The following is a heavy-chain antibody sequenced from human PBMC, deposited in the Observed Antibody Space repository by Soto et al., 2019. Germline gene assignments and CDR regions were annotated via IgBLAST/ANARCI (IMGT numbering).Heavy chain of an antibody. J-gene: IGHJ4*02. Sequence: GGSLRLSCAASGFTFSSYWMSWVRQAPGKGLEWVANIKQDGSEKYYVDSVKGRFTISRDNAKNSLYLQMNSLRAEDTVVYYCARGKYSSGWFFDYWGQGTLVTVSS. D-gene: IGHD6-19*01. CDR3: ARGKYSSGWFFDY. CDR2: IKQDGSEK. V-gene: IGHV3-7*03. CDR1: GFTFSSYW.